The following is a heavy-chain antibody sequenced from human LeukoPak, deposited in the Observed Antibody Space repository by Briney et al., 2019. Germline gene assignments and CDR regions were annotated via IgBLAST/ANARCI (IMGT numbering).Heavy chain of an antibody. D-gene: IGHD3-10*01. V-gene: IGHV3-7*03. Sequence: GGSLRLSCETSGFIFSNCWMTWVRQAPGKGLEWVANIKTDGSEKYYADSVKGRFTISRDNAKNTLYLQMNRLRAEDTAVYYCARAALWFGEGPAFDYWGQGTLVTVSS. CDR3: ARAALWFGEGPAFDY. J-gene: IGHJ4*02. CDR1: GFIFSNCW. CDR2: IKTDGSEK.